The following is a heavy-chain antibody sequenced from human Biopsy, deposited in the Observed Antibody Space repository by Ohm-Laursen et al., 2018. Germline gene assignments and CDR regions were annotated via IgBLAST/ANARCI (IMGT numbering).Heavy chain of an antibody. J-gene: IGHJ4*02. CDR2: IWYDGSNK. CDR3: AREGDDSSGYTPHYFDY. Sequence: SLRLSCAASGFTFTSYAMHWVRQAPGKGLEWVAVIWYDGSNKYYADSVKGRFTIPRDDPKNTLYLQMNSLRAEDTAVYYCAREGDDSSGYTPHYFDYWGQGTLVTVSS. D-gene: IGHD3-22*01. V-gene: IGHV3-33*08. CDR1: GFTFTSYA.